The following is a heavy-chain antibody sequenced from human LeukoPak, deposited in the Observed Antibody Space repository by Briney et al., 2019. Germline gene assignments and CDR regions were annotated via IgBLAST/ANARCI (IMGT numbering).Heavy chain of an antibody. CDR3: ARAVSGRFDY. J-gene: IGHJ4*02. CDR1: GGSISPYH. V-gene: IGHV4-59*08. Sequence: SETLSLTCTVSGGSISPYHWGWIRQPPGKGLEWTGYIYYSGSTNYNPSFNSRVTISVDTSKNQFSLRLSSVTAADTAIYYCARAVSGRFDYWGQGTLVTVSS. CDR2: IYYSGST. D-gene: IGHD6-19*01.